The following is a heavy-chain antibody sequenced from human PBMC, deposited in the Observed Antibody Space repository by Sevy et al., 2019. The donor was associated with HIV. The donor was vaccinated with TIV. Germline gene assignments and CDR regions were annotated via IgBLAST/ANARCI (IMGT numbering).Heavy chain of an antibody. V-gene: IGHV3-74*01. CDR3: VISNSWEDN. CDR2: VNSDGRST. J-gene: IGHJ4*02. D-gene: IGHD6-13*01. CDR1: GFTFSDYW. Sequence: GGSLRLSCAGSGFTFSDYWMHWVRQPQGKGQVWVSGVNSDGRSTAYADSVKGRCTIARDNAKNTLSRQMSSLRVEDTAVYYCVISNSWEDNWGQGTLVTVSS.